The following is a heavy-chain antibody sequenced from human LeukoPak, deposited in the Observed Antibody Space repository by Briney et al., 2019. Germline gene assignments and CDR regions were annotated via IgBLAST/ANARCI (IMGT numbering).Heavy chain of an antibody. J-gene: IGHJ5*02. CDR1: GFTFSSYE. D-gene: IGHD1-26*01. Sequence: PGGSLRLSCAASGFTFSSYEMNWVRQAPGKGLEWVSYISSSGSTIYYADSVKGRFTISRDNAKNSLYLQMNSLRAEDTAVYYCARALVGATVRTWGQGTLVTVSS. V-gene: IGHV3-48*03. CDR3: ARALVGATVRT. CDR2: ISSSGSTI.